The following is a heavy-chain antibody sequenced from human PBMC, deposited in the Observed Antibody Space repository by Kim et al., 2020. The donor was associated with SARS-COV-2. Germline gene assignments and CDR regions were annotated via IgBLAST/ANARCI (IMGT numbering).Heavy chain of an antibody. CDR2: INHSGST. Sequence: SETLSLTCAVYGGSFSGYYWSWIRQPPGKGLEWIGEINHSGSTNYNPSLKSRVTISVDTSKNQFSLKLSSVTAADTAVYYCARVRIVGATGGYFDYWGQGTLVTVSS. V-gene: IGHV4-34*01. CDR1: GGSFSGYY. J-gene: IGHJ4*02. CDR3: ARVRIVGATGGYFDY. D-gene: IGHD1-26*01.